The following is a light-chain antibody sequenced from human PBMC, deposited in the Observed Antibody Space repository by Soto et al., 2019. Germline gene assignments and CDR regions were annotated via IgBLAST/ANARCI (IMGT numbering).Light chain of an antibody. J-gene: IGKJ4*01. CDR2: GAS. V-gene: IGKV3D-15*01. Sequence: EIVMTQSPATLSVSPGERATLSCRASQSVNIYLAWYQHKPGQAPRLLIFGASYRATGIPARFSGSGSGTAFNITISSLQSEDFAVYFCQQYDDWLPLTFGGGTKVEIK. CDR1: QSVNIY. CDR3: QQYDDWLPLT.